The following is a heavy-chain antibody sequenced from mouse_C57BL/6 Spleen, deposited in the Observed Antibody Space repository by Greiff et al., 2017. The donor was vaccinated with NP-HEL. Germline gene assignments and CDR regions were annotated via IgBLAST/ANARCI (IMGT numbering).Heavy chain of an antibody. V-gene: IGHV1-42*01. D-gene: IGHD1-1*01. CDR1: GYSFTGYY. CDR2: INPSTGGT. J-gene: IGHJ2*01. CDR3: ARKDYYGSSPHDY. Sequence: VQLKQSGPELVKPGASVKISCKASGYSFTGYYMNWVKQSPEKSLEWIGEINPSTGGTTYNQKFKAKATLTVDKSSSTAYMQLKSLTSEDSAVYYCARKDYYGSSPHDYWGKGTTLTVSS.